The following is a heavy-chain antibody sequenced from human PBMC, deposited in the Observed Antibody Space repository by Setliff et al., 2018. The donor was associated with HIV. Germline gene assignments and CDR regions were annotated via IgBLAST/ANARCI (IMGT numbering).Heavy chain of an antibody. D-gene: IGHD6-19*01. V-gene: IGHV4-61*01. J-gene: IGHJ3*01. CDR3: ARSFGWGAFNV. CDR1: GASIRSDRMY. CDR2: ISFAGHI. Sequence: LTCSVSGASIRSDRMYWSWIRRPPGQRLEWIGFISFAGHINYNPSLSSRVTVSRDTSRNQFSMTLTSVTAADTAVYYCARSFGWGAFNVWGQGTVVTVSS.